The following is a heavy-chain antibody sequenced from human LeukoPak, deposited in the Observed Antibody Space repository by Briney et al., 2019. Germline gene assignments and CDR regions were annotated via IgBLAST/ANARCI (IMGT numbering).Heavy chain of an antibody. CDR2: IYSGGST. V-gene: IGHV3-66*01. CDR1: GFTVSSNY. J-gene: IGHJ4*02. CDR3: ARNWHGATTFSY. Sequence: GGSLRLSCAASGFTVSSNYMSWVRQAPGKGLEWVSVIYSGGSTYYADSVKGGFTISRDNSKNTLYLQMNSLRAEDTAVYYCARNWHGATTFSYWGQGTLVTVSS. D-gene: IGHD3-16*01.